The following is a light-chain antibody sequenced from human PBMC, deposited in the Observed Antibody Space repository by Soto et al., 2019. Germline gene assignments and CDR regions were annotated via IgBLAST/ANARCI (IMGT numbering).Light chain of an antibody. CDR2: YDS. Sequence: VLTQPPSVSVAPGKTATITCGGNNIGSESVHWYQQKPGQAPVLVIYYDSDRPSGIPERFSGSNSGNTATLTISRVEAGDEADYYCQVWDSSSDHPDWVFGGGTKLTVL. V-gene: IGLV3-21*04. CDR1: NIGSES. CDR3: QVWDSSSDHPDWV. J-gene: IGLJ3*02.